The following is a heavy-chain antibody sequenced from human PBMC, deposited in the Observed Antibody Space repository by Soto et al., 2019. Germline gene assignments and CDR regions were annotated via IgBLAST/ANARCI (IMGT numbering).Heavy chain of an antibody. D-gene: IGHD3-10*01. Sequence: SETLSLTCTVSGGSISSSSYYWGWIRQPPGKGLEWIGSIYYSGSTYYNPSLKSRVTISVDTSKNQFSLKLSSVTAADTAVYYCASRTTMVSFDPWGQGTLVTVSS. CDR3: ASRTTMVSFDP. CDR2: IYYSGST. CDR1: GGSISSSSYY. J-gene: IGHJ5*02. V-gene: IGHV4-39*01.